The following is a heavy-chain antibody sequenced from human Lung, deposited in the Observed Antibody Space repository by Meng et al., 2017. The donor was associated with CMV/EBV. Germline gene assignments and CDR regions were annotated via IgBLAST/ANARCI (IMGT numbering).Heavy chain of an antibody. Sequence: QEQLVQSGAEVKKPXXSAKVPCKTSGSTFFGYYLHWVRQAPGQGLEWMGWINPSSGATKYAPNFQGRISMTRDTSISTAYMELSSLRSDDTAVYFCAGHETSGYTLTFDYWGQGTLVHVSS. J-gene: IGHJ4*02. CDR3: AGHETSGYTLTFDY. CDR2: INPSSGAT. V-gene: IGHV1-2*02. D-gene: IGHD3-22*01. CDR1: GSTFFGYY.